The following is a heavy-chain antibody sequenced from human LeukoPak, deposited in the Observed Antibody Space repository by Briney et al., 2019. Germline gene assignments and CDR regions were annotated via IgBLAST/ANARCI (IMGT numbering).Heavy chain of an antibody. Sequence: GGSLRLSCAASGFTFDDYAMHWVRQAPGKGLEWVSGISWNSGSIGYADSVKGRFTISRDNAKNSLYLQMNSLRAEDTALYYCAKDGGGGDVTGCFDYWGQGTLVTVSS. J-gene: IGHJ4*02. CDR1: GFTFDDYA. V-gene: IGHV3-9*01. CDR2: ISWNSGSI. D-gene: IGHD2-21*01. CDR3: AKDGGGGDVTGCFDY.